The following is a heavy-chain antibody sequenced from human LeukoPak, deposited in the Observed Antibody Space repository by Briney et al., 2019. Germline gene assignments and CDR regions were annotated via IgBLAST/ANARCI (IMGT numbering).Heavy chain of an antibody. D-gene: IGHD4-17*01. CDR3: IVFGDSNH. J-gene: IGHJ5*02. CDR2: ISGSGSST. Sequence: GGSLRLSCAASGFTFSNYAMTWVRQAPGKGLEWVSGISGSGSSTYYADSVKGRFTLSRDYPKNTLYLQMNSLRAEDTAVYYCIVFGDSNHWGQGTLVTVSS. CDR1: GFTFSNYA. V-gene: IGHV3-23*01.